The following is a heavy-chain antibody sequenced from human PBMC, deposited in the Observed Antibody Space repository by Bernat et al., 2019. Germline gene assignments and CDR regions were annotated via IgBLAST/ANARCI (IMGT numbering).Heavy chain of an antibody. CDR2: ISYDGSNK. CDR3: AKGGRVYSSSWYYFDY. J-gene: IGHJ4*02. CDR1: GFTFSSYG. Sequence: QVQLVESGGGVVQPGRSLRLSCAASGFTFSSYGMHWVRQAPGKGLEWVAVISYDGSNKYYADSVKGRFTISRDNSKNTLYLQMNSLRAEDTAVYYCAKGGRVYSSSWYYFDYWGQGTLVTVSS. D-gene: IGHD6-13*01. V-gene: IGHV3-30*18.